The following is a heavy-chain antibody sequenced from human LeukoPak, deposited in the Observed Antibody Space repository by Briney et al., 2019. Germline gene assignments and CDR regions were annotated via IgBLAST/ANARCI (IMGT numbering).Heavy chain of an antibody. D-gene: IGHD5-18*01. J-gene: IGHJ4*02. V-gene: IGHV4-59*01. CDR3: TRGRDTAMD. CDR2: IYYSGST. Sequence: KPSETLSLTCTVSGASISTYYWSWIRQPPGKGLEWIGYIYYSGSTNYNPSLKSRVTISVDTSKNQFSLKLSSVTAADTAVYYCTRGRDTAMDWGQGTLVTVSS. CDR1: GASISTYY.